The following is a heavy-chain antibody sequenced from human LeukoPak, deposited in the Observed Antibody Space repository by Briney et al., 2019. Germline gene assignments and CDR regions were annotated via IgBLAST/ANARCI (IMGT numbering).Heavy chain of an antibody. V-gene: IGHV4-38-2*01. D-gene: IGHD1-26*01. Sequence: GSLRLSCAASGFTFSDYYMSWIRQAPGKGLEWIGSIYHSGSTYYNPSLKSRVTISVDTSKNQFSLKLSSVTAADTAVYYCARLRSWELHYFDYWGQGTLVTVSS. CDR3: ARLRSWELHYFDY. CDR2: IYHSGST. J-gene: IGHJ4*02. CDR1: GFTFSDYY.